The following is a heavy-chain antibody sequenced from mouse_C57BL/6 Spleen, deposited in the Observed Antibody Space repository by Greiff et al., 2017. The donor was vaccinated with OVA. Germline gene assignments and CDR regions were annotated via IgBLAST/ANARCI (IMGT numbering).Heavy chain of an antibody. CDR1: GFTFSDYY. J-gene: IGHJ3*01. Sequence: DVMLVESGGGLVQPGGSLKLSCAASGFTFSDYYMYWVRQTPEKRLEWVAYISNGGGSTYYPDTVKGRFTISRDNAKNTLYLQMSRLKSEDTAMYYCARQYDYDGFAYWGQGTLVTVSA. D-gene: IGHD2-4*01. CDR2: ISNGGGST. V-gene: IGHV5-12*01. CDR3: ARQYDYDGFAY.